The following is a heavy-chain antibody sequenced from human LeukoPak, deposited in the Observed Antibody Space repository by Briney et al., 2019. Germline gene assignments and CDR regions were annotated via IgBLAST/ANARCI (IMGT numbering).Heavy chain of an antibody. Sequence: ASVKVSLKDSGYTFTGYYLHWVRQAPGQGLERMGWINPNSGGTNFAQKFQGRVAMTRDTSISTAYMELSRLRSDDTAVYYCARGGSPDYWGQGTLVTVSS. CDR1: GYTFTGYY. CDR2: INPNSGGT. J-gene: IGHJ4*02. V-gene: IGHV1-2*02. D-gene: IGHD2-15*01. CDR3: ARGGSPDY.